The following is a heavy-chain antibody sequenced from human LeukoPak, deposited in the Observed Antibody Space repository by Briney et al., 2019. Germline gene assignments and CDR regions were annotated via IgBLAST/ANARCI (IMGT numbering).Heavy chain of an antibody. V-gene: IGHV4-59*01. CDR2: IYYSGST. CDR1: GGSISGYY. J-gene: IGHJ5*02. Sequence: SETLSLTCTVSGGSISGYYWSWIRQPPGKGLEWIGYIYYSGSTNYNPSLKSRVTISVDTSKNQFSLKLSSVTAADAAVYYCARDSSSGLGFDPWGQGTLVTVSS. CDR3: ARDSSSGLGFDP. D-gene: IGHD3-10*01.